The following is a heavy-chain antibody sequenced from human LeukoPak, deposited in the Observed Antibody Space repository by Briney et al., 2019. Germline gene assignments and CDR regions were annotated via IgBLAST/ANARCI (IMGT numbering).Heavy chain of an antibody. V-gene: IGHV5-51*03. Sequence: PGESLKLSCQGSGYSFTNYWIGWVRQMPGKGLEWMGIIYPGDSDTRYSPSFQGQVTISADKSISTAYLQWSSLKASDTAMYYCVSLHGNTGWYYFDYWGQGTLVTVSS. J-gene: IGHJ4*02. D-gene: IGHD6-19*01. CDR1: GYSFTNYW. CDR3: VSLHGNTGWYYFDY. CDR2: IYPGDSDT.